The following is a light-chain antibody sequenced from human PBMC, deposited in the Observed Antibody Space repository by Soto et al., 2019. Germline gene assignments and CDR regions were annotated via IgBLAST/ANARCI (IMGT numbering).Light chain of an antibody. Sequence: DIQMTQSPSSLSASVGDRVTITCRAHQDISNYLAWYQQKPGKVPELLIYAASTLRTGVQSRFSGSGSGTVFTLAINNLQPEDVATYYCQKYNSPPNNFGRGTRLEIK. CDR2: AAS. J-gene: IGKJ2*01. CDR3: QKYNSPPNN. V-gene: IGKV1-27*01. CDR1: QDISNY.